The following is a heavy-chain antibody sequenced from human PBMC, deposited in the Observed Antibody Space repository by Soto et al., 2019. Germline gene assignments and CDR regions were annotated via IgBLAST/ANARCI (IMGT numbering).Heavy chain of an antibody. CDR2: VNPDNGGT. V-gene: IGHV1-2*02. CDR3: ARDPRPPSGWLGFWEYGMDV. J-gene: IGHJ6*02. CDR1: GYTFTANY. D-gene: IGHD3-3*01. Sequence: QAHRVQPGAEVKKPGASVKFSCKASGYTFTANYIHWWRQAPGQGLEWRGWVNPDNGGTTSAQKFQGRVTMTRDTSVTTAYMELTRLTSDDTAVYYCARDPRPPSGWLGFWEYGMDVWGQGTTVTVSS.